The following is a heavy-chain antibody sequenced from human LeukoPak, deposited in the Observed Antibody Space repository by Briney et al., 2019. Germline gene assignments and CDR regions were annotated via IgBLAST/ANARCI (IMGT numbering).Heavy chain of an antibody. J-gene: IGHJ4*02. CDR3: ACHCSGSRCSDHDY. Sequence: GGSLRLSCTASGFAFTSYFMTWGRQAPGTGLEWGSGINGRGDETHYADSVKGRFTISRDNSKSPLYLQLSGLRAQDTAVYYCACHCSGSRCSDHDYWGQGTVVTVSS. CDR1: GFAFTSYF. V-gene: IGHV3-23*01. CDR2: INGRGDET. D-gene: IGHD2-15*01.